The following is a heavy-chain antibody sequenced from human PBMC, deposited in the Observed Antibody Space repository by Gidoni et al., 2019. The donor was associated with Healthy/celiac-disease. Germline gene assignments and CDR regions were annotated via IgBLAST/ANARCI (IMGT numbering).Heavy chain of an antibody. CDR3: ARDLFCGGDCYSGP. J-gene: IGHJ4*02. Sequence: EVQLVESGGGLVKPGGSLRLSCAASGVTFSSYSMNWVRQAPGKGLEWVSSISSSSSYIYYADSVKGRFTISRDNAKNSLYLQMNSLRAEDTAVYYCARDLFCGGDCYSGPWGQGTLVTVSS. CDR2: ISSSSSYI. V-gene: IGHV3-21*01. D-gene: IGHD2-21*02. CDR1: GVTFSSYS.